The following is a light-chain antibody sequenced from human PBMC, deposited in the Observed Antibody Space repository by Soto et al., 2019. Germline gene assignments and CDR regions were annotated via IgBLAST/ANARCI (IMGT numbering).Light chain of an antibody. V-gene: IGLV3-25*02. J-gene: IGLJ1*01. CDR1: ELPKEY. CDR2: KDT. Sequence: ELTQPPSVSVSPGQTARITCSGDELPKEYAYWYQQKPGQAPLLVIYKDTERPSGIPERFSASSSGTTVTLTISGVQAEDEGDYYCLSADSSRLYVFGTGTKVTVL. CDR3: LSADSSRLYV.